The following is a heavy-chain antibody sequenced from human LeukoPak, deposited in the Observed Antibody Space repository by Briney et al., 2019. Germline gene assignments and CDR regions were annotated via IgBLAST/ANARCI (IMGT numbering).Heavy chain of an antibody. J-gene: IGHJ4*02. CDR2: IYYSGST. V-gene: IGHV4-59*01. D-gene: IGHD6-19*01. CDR1: GGSISSYY. CDR3: ARTGIAVAGEPFDY. Sequence: SETLSLTCTVSGGSISSYYWSWLRQPPGKGLEWIGYIYYSGSTNYNPSLKSRVTISVDTSKNQFSLKLSSVTAADTAVYYCARTGIAVAGEPFDYWGQGTLVTVSS.